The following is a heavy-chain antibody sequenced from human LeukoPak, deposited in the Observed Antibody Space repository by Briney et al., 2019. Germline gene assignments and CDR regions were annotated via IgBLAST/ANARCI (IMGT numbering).Heavy chain of an antibody. CDR2: IYYSGST. CDR1: SGSISSYY. CDR3: ASTYSSGWRDYYYYGMDV. D-gene: IGHD6-19*01. J-gene: IGHJ6*02. Sequence: SETLSLTCTVPSGSISSYYWGWIRQPPGKGLEWIGSIYYSGSTYYNPSLKSRVTISVDTSKNQFSLKLSSVTAADTAVYYCASTYSSGWRDYYYYGMDVWGQGTTVTVSS. V-gene: IGHV4-39*07.